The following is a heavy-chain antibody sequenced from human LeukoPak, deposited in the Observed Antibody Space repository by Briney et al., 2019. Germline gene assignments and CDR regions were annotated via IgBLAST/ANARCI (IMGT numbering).Heavy chain of an antibody. CDR1: GDSISSSIYY. CDR3: ARQGGDTMVRGVVRDWFDP. CDR2: IYYNGYT. Sequence: SETLSLTCTVSGDSISSSIYYWGWIRQPPGKGLEWIGCIYYNGYTYYTSSLKSRVTIFVNTSKNQFSLKLIFVTAADTAVYYCARQGGDTMVRGVVRDWFDPWGQGTLVTVSS. J-gene: IGHJ5*02. V-gene: IGHV4-39*01. D-gene: IGHD3-10*01.